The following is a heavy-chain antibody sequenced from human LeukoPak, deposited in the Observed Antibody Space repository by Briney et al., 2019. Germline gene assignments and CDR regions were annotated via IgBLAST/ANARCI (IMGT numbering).Heavy chain of an antibody. CDR2: FDPEDGET. CDR3: ARGGGGYYYYYMDV. D-gene: IGHD3-10*01. CDR1: GYTLTELS. Sequence: ASVKVSCKVSGYTLTELSMHWVRQAPGKGLEWMGGFDPEDGETIYAQKFQGRVTITADESTSTAYMELSSLRSEDTAVYYCARGGGGYYYYYMDVWGKGTTVTVSS. V-gene: IGHV1-24*01. J-gene: IGHJ6*03.